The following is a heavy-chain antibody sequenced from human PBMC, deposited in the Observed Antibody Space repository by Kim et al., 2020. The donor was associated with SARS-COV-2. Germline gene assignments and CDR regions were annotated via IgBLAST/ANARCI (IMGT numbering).Heavy chain of an antibody. CDR3: ARDRDGETYYYYYGMDV. CDR2: ISAYNGNT. V-gene: IGHV1-18*04. Sequence: ASVKVSCKASGYTFTSYGISWVRQAPGQGLEWMGWISAYNGNTNYAQKLQGRVTMTTDTSTSTAYMELRSLRSDDTAVYYCARDRDGETYYYYYGMDVWGQGTTVTVSS. J-gene: IGHJ6*02. CDR1: GYTFTSYG. D-gene: IGHD4-17*01.